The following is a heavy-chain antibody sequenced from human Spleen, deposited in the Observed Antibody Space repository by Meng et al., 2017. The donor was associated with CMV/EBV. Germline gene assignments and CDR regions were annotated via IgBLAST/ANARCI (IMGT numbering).Heavy chain of an antibody. D-gene: IGHD6-13*01. Sequence: VLLVESGGGLVKPGGSLRLSCAASGFTFSDYYMSWIRQAPGKGLEWVSYISSSSSYTNYADSVKGRFTISRDNAKNSLYLQMNSLRAEDTAVYYCASGSRWYGRDWFDPWGQGTLVTVSS. V-gene: IGHV3-11*06. CDR1: GFTFSDYY. J-gene: IGHJ5*02. CDR2: ISSSSSYT. CDR3: ASGSRWYGRDWFDP.